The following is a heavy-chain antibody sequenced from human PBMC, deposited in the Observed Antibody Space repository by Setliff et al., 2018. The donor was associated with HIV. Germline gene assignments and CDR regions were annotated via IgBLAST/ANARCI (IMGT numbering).Heavy chain of an antibody. CDR3: AKARRDSYDRGRRIHYYIDV. CDR1: GYTFSSYD. J-gene: IGHJ6*03. D-gene: IGHD3-22*01. Sequence: ASVKVSCKASGYTFSSYDINWVRQATGQGLEWMGWMNPHSGNTGYAQKFQGRVTMTRDTSISTAYMELNNLKFEDTAVYYCAKARRDSYDRGRRIHYYIDVWGKGTTVTVSS. CDR2: MNPHSGNT. V-gene: IGHV1-8*02.